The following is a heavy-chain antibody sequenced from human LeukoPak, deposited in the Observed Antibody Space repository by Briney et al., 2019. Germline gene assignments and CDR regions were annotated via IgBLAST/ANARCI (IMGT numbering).Heavy chain of an antibody. V-gene: IGHV4-31*03. D-gene: IGHD2-15*01. CDR1: GGSISSGGYY. J-gene: IGHJ3*02. CDR3: ARDKYCSGGSCHHDAFDI. Sequence: SQTLSLTCTVSGGSISSGGYYWSWIRQHPGKGLEWIGYIYYSGSTFYNPSLKSRVTISVDTSKNQFSLKLSSVTAADTAVYYCARDKYCSGGSCHHDAFDIWGQGTMVTVPS. CDR2: IYYSGST.